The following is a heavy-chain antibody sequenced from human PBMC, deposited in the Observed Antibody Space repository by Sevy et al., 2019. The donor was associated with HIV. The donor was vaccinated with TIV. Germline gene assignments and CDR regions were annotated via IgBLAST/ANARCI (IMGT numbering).Heavy chain of an antibody. Sequence: GGSLRLSCAASGFTFSNAWMSWVRRAPGKGLEWVGRIKSKTDGGTTDYAAPVKGRFTISRDDSKNTLYLQMNSLKTEDTAVYYCTTDSRIAAAAAPYFDYWGQGTLVTVSS. V-gene: IGHV3-15*01. CDR1: GFTFSNAW. J-gene: IGHJ4*02. CDR2: IKSKTDGGTT. D-gene: IGHD6-13*01. CDR3: TTDSRIAAAAAPYFDY.